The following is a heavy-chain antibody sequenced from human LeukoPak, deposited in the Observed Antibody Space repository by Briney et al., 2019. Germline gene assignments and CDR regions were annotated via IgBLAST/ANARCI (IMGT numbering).Heavy chain of an antibody. CDR2: ISYDGSNK. CDR3: ARGPGYYGSGSRFDY. J-gene: IGHJ4*02. V-gene: IGHV3-30*04. Sequence: GGSLRLSCAASGFTFSSYAMHWVRQAPGKGLEWVAVISYDGSNKYYADSVKGRFTISRDNSKNTLYLQMNSLRAEDTAVYYCARGPGYYGSGSRFDYWGQGTLVTVSS. D-gene: IGHD3-10*01. CDR1: GFTFSSYA.